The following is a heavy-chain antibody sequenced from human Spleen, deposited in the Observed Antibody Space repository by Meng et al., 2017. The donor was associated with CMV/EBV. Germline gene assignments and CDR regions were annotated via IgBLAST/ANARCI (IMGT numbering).Heavy chain of an antibody. CDR2: IYYSGST. CDR1: GGSVSSGSYY. D-gene: IGHD4-23*01. J-gene: IGHJ5*02. Sequence: SETLSLTCTVSGGSVSSGSYYWSWIRQPPGKGLEWIGYIYYSGSTNYNPSLKSRVTISVDTSKNQFPLKLSSVTAADTAVYYCAREVRYGSTRRRWFDPWGQGTLVTVSS. V-gene: IGHV4-61*01. CDR3: AREVRYGSTRRRWFDP.